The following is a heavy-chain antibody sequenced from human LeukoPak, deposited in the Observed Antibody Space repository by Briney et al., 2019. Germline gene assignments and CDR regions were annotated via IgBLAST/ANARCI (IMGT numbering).Heavy chain of an antibody. CDR3: ARSSYSYGYDY. V-gene: IGHV4-34*01. CDR1: GGSFSGYY. J-gene: IGHJ4*02. Sequence: SETLSLTCAVYGGSFSGYYWSWIRRPPGKGLEWIGEINHSGSTNYNPSLKSRVTISVDTSKNQFSLKLSSVTAADTAVYYCARSSYSYGYDYWGQGTLVTVSS. D-gene: IGHD5-18*01. CDR2: INHSGST.